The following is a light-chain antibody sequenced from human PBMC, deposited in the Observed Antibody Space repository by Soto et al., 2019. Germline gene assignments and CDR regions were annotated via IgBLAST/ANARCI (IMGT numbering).Light chain of an antibody. CDR3: SSYTSSSAVV. J-gene: IGLJ3*02. CDR2: GVS. CDR1: SSDVGGYKF. Sequence: QSALTQPASVSGSPGQSITISCTGTSSDVGGYKFVSWYQQHPGKVPKLMIYGVSNRPSGVSDRFSGSKSGNTASLTISGLQAEDEADYYCSSYTSSSAVVFGGGTKVTVL. V-gene: IGLV2-14*01.